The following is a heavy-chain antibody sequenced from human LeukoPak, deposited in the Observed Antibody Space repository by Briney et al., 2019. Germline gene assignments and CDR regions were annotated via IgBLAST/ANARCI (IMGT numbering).Heavy chain of an antibody. CDR2: IYGGGST. V-gene: IGHV3-53*04. CDR3: ARDLRSCSGGECYEYKWFNP. D-gene: IGHD2-21*01. J-gene: IGHJ5*02. Sequence: GGSLRLSCGASGFTVNSNYMAWVRQAPGKGLEWVAFIYGGGSTHYSESVRGRFTISRHNSNNTLYLQMGSLRPEDTGVYYCARDLRSCSGGECYEYKWFNPWGQGTLVTVSS. CDR1: GFTVNSNY.